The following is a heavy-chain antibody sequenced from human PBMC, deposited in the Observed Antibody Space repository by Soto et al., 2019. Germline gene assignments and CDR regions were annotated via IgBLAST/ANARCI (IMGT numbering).Heavy chain of an antibody. Sequence: GGSLRLSCAASGFTFGFSSMNWVRQAPGKWLEWVSSISSSSDYIYYADSVKGRFTVSRDNAKNALYLQMNSLRAEDTAVYYCAGDGSGWSRDCWGQGXLVTVSS. D-gene: IGHD6-19*01. V-gene: IGHV3-21*01. CDR1: GFTFGFSS. J-gene: IGHJ4*02. CDR3: AGDGSGWSRDC. CDR2: ISSSSDYI.